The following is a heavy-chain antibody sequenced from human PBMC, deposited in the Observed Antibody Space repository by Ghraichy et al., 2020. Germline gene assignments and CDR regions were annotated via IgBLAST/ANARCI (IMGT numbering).Heavy chain of an antibody. CDR3: ARGQGLGYDILTGYAPGGLYYFDY. Sequence: SETLSLTCAVYGGSFSGYYWSWIRQPPGKGLEWIGEINHSGSTNYNPSLKSRVTISVDTSKNQFSLKLSSVTAADTAVYYCARGQGLGYDILTGYAPGGLYYFDYWGQGTLVTVSS. D-gene: IGHD3-9*01. J-gene: IGHJ4*02. CDR1: GGSFSGYY. CDR2: INHSGST. V-gene: IGHV4-34*01.